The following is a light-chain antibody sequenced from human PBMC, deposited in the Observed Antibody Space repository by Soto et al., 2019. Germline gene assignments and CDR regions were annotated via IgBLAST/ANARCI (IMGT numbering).Light chain of an antibody. V-gene: IGKV1-9*01. Sequence: DIQLTQSPSFLSASVGDRVTITCRASQGISSHVAWYQQKPGKAPMLLIYAASTLQSGVPSRFSGSGSGTEFTLTISSLHPEDYATYYCQHLTSFPLTFGGGTTVEIK. CDR1: QGISSH. J-gene: IGKJ4*01. CDR2: AAS. CDR3: QHLTSFPLT.